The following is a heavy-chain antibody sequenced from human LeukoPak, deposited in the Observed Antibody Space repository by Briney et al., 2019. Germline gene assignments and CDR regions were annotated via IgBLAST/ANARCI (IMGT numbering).Heavy chain of an antibody. CDR3: ARGFDWPYSNAFDI. Sequence: GASVKVSCKASGYTFTGYYMHWVRQAPGQGLEWMGWINPNSGGTNYAQKFQGRVTMTRDTSISTAYMDLSRLRSDDTAVYYCARGFDWPYSNAFDIWGQGTMVTVSS. CDR2: INPNSGGT. V-gene: IGHV1-2*02. D-gene: IGHD3-9*01. CDR1: GYTFTGYY. J-gene: IGHJ3*02.